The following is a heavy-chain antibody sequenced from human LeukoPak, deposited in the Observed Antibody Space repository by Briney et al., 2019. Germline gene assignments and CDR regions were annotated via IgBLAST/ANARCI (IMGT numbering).Heavy chain of an antibody. CDR1: GYSISSGYY. CDR3: ARVPRRGYTKYYFDY. CDR2: IYHSGST. D-gene: IGHD5-18*01. V-gene: IGHV4-38-2*01. Sequence: SETLSLTCAVSGYSISSGYYWGWIRQPPGKGLEWIGSIYHSGSTYYNPSLKSRVTISVDTSKNQFSLKLSSVTAADTAVYYCARVPRRGYTKYYFDYWGQGTLVTVSS. J-gene: IGHJ4*02.